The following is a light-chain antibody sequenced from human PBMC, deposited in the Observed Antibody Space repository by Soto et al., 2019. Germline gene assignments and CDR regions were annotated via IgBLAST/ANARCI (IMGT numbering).Light chain of an antibody. CDR1: SSDVGTYNL. CDR2: EGS. J-gene: IGLJ1*01. Sequence: HSVQTQPASVSGAPGQSVTIPCTGTSSDVGTYNLVSRYQHHPGKAPELMIYEGSKRPSGVSNRFSGSQSGNTASLTISGLQAEDEADYYCCSYAGSSTYVFGTGTKLTVL. V-gene: IGLV2-23*01. CDR3: CSYAGSSTYV.